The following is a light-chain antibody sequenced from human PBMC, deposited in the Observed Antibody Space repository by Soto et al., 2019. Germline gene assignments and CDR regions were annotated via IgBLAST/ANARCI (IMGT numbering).Light chain of an antibody. CDR1: QDIKNY. CDR3: QQFDSVPCT. Sequence: IQMTQCPSSLSASVGDRITITCQASQDIKNYVIWYQHKPGKAPKLLIYDAASLGTGVSSRFSGSGSGTHFTLAISSLQPEDIATYYCQQFDSVPCTFGQGTKLEIK. V-gene: IGKV1-33*01. J-gene: IGKJ2*02. CDR2: DAA.